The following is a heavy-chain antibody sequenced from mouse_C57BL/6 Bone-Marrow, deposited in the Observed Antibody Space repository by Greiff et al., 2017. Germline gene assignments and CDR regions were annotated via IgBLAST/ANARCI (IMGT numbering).Heavy chain of an antibody. CDR1: GYTFTSYW. V-gene: IGHV1-55*01. J-gene: IGHJ2*01. Sequence: QVQLKESGAELVKPGASVKMSCKASGYTFTSYWITWVKQRPGQGLEWIGDIYPGSGSTNYNEKFKSKATLTVDTSSSTAYMQLSSLTSEDSAVYYCARVGSSYQYYFDYWGQGTTLTVSS. D-gene: IGHD1-1*01. CDR3: ARVGSSYQYYFDY. CDR2: IYPGSGST.